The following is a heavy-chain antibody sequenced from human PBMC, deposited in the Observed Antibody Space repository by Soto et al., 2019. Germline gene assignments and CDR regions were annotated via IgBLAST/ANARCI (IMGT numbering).Heavy chain of an antibody. CDR1: GGSFSGYY. Sequence: QVQLQQWGAGLLKPSETLSLTCAVYGGSFSGYYWSWIRQPPGKGLEWIGEINDSGIINYNPSLKFRVIISVDTSKNQCSLKLSSVTAADTAVYYCASILAPSGSGSYFAGSGMDVWGQGTTVTVSS. V-gene: IGHV4-34*01. CDR2: INDSGII. J-gene: IGHJ6*02. D-gene: IGHD3-10*01. CDR3: ASILAPSGSGSYFAGSGMDV.